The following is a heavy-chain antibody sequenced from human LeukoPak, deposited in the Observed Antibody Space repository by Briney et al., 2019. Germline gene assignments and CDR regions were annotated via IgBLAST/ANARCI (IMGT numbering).Heavy chain of an antibody. V-gene: IGHV3-48*04. D-gene: IGHD3-22*01. CDR1: GFTFSSYS. J-gene: IGHJ4*02. Sequence: PGRSLRLSCAASGFTFSSYSMNWVRQAPGKGLEWVSYISSSSSTIYYADSVKGRFTISRDNAKDSLYLQMNSLRAEDTAVYYCARDERNYYDSRMADYWGQGTLVTVSS. CDR2: ISSSSSTI. CDR3: ARDERNYYDSRMADY.